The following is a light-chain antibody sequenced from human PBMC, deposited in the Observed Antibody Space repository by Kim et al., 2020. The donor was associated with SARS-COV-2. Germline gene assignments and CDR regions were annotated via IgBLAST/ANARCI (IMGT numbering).Light chain of an antibody. CDR2: QDT. CDR3: QTWDSITVV. Sequence: VSPGQTASITCSGEKLGEKYACWYQQKPGRSPVLVIYQDTKRPSGIPERFSGSNSGNTATLTISGTQAMDEADYYCQTWDSITVVFGGGTQLTVL. V-gene: IGLV3-1*01. J-gene: IGLJ2*01. CDR1: KLGEKY.